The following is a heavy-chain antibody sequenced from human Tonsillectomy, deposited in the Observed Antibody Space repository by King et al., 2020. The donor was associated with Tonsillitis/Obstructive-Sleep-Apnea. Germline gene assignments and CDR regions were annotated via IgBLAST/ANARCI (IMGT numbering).Heavy chain of an antibody. Sequence: VQLVESGGDLVKSGGSLRLSCAASGFTFRDTWMSWVRQAPGKGLEWLGRIKNKGDGGTTDYAAPVKGRFTISTDDSKSTLYLQMNSLRTEDTAVYYCTTDPTFWGQGTLVTVSS. V-gene: IGHV3-15*01. CDR2: IKNKGDGGTT. J-gene: IGHJ4*02. D-gene: IGHD3-16*01. CDR3: TTDPTF. CDR1: GFTFRDTW.